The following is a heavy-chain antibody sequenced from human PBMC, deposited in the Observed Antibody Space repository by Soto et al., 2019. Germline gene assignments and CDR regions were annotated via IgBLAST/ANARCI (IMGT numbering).Heavy chain of an antibody. V-gene: IGHV4-59*01. CDR3: ARGRGSGNYYNDYYFYGLDV. CDR1: GGSISIYY. J-gene: IGHJ6*02. D-gene: IGHD3-10*01. Sequence: PSETLSLTCSVSGGSISIYYWSWIRQPPGKGLEWIGYIYDSGSTNYSPSLKSRVTILVDRSKNQFSLRLSSVTAADTAVYFCARGRGSGNYYNDYYFYGLDVWGQGTTVTVSS. CDR2: IYDSGST.